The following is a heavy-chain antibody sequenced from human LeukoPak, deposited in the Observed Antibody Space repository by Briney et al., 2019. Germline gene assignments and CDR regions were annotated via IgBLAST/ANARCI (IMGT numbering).Heavy chain of an antibody. V-gene: IGHV4-4*07. Sequence: SETLSLTCTVSGGSISSYYWSWIRQPAGKGLEWIGRIYTSGSTNYNPSLESRVTMSVDTSKNQFSLKLSSVTAADTAVYYCARGRRGYSYARRALYYFDYWGQGTLVTVSS. D-gene: IGHD5-18*01. J-gene: IGHJ4*02. CDR2: IYTSGST. CDR3: ARGRRGYSYARRALYYFDY. CDR1: GGSISSYY.